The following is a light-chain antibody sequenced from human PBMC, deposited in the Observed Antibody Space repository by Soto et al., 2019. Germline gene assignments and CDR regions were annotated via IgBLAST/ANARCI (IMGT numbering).Light chain of an antibody. V-gene: IGLV2-14*03. CDR3: SSVTSSMTDV. J-gene: IGLJ1*01. CDR2: NVD. CDR1: SSDVGGYNA. Sequence: QSALTQPASASGSPGESITISCTGTSSDVGGYNAVSWYQHHPGKAPKLILYNVDDRPSGVSYRFSGSKSGNTASLTISGLQDAEDADYFCSSVTSSMTDVFGSGTKLTVL.